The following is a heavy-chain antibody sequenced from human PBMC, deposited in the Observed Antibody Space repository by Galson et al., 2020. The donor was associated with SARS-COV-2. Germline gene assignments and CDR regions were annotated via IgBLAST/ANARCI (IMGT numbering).Heavy chain of an antibody. V-gene: IGHV3-23*01. CDR3: AKGRRYGYYYAMDV. CDR1: GFTFNNYA. Sequence: GESLKISCAPSGFTFNNYAMNWVRQAPGKGLEWVSGIFGGGGVTDYADSVKGRFTISRDNSKNTLNLQMNSLRAEDTAVYYCAKGRRYGYYYAMDVWGRGTTVNVSS. CDR2: IFGGGGVT. D-gene: IGHD3-9*01. J-gene: IGHJ6*02.